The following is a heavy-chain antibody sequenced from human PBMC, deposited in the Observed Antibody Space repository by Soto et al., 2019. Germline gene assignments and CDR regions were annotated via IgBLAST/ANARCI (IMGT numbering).Heavy chain of an antibody. V-gene: IGHV3-53*04. CDR3: ARVPLRVGMLGGSDAFDI. Sequence: EVQLVESGGGLVQPGGSLRLSCAASGFTVSSHYMSWVRQAPGKGLEWVSVIYSGGSTYYADSVKGRFTISRHNSKNTLYLQMNSLRAEDTAVYYCARVPLRVGMLGGSDAFDIWGQGTMVTVSS. J-gene: IGHJ3*02. D-gene: IGHD3-10*02. CDR2: IYSGGST. CDR1: GFTVSSHY.